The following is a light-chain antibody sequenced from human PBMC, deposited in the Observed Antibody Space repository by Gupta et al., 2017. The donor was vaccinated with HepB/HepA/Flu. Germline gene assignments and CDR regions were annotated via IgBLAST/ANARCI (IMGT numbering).Light chain of an antibody. Sequence: QSALTQPPSASGSPGQSVTISCTGTSSDIGGYKYVSWYQQHPGKAPRLMIYEVSKRPSGVPDRFSGSKSGNTASLTVSWLQAEDEAEYYCSSYAGSNNWVFGGGTKLTVL. CDR2: EVS. CDR1: SSDIGGYKY. V-gene: IGLV2-8*01. J-gene: IGLJ2*01. CDR3: SSYAGSNNWV.